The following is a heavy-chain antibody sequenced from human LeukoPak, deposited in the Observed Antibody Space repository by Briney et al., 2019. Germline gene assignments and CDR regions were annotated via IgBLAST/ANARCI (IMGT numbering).Heavy chain of an antibody. J-gene: IGHJ4*02. V-gene: IGHV3-30*04. D-gene: IGHD3/OR15-3a*01. Sequence: PGGSLRLPCAASGFTFSNYAMHWVRQAPGKGLEWVAVISYDGSNKYYADSVKGRFTISRDNSKNTLYLQMNSLRAEDTAVYYCARDSGFSGTQRGEYWGQGTLVTVSS. CDR2: ISYDGSNK. CDR1: GFTFSNYA. CDR3: ARDSGFSGTQRGEY.